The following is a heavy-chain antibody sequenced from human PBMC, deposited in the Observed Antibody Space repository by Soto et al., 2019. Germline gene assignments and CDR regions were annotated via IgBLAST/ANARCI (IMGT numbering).Heavy chain of an antibody. Sequence: VQLVQSGAEVKKPGSSVKVSCKASGGTFSSYAISWVRQAPGQGLEWMGGIIPIFGPANYAQKFQGRVTITADESTSTAYMELRSLRSEDTAVYYCARERVKELLQFDYWGQGTLVTVSS. D-gene: IGHD1-26*01. CDR1: GGTFSSYA. J-gene: IGHJ4*02. CDR2: IIPIFGPA. V-gene: IGHV1-69*12. CDR3: ARERVKELLQFDY.